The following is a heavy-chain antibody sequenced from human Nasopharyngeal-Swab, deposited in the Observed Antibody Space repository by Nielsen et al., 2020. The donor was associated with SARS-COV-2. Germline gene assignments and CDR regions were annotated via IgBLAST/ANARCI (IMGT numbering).Heavy chain of an antibody. CDR3: ARGRITMVRGVRSFRAFDI. V-gene: IGHV1-46*01. D-gene: IGHD3-10*01. CDR2: INPSGGST. Sequence: WERQAPGQGLEWMGIINPSGGSTSYAQKFQGRVTMTRDTSTSTVYMELSSLRSEDTAVYYCARGRITMVRGVRSFRAFDIWGQGTMVTVSS. J-gene: IGHJ3*02.